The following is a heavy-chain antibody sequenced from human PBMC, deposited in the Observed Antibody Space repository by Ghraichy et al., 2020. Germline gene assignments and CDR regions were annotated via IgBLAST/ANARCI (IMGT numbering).Heavy chain of an antibody. CDR2: IYHSGST. CDR1: GDSIISTNW. Sequence: SETLSLTCTVSGDSIISTNWWSWVRQPPGKGLEWIGGIYHSGSTDYNPSLKSRITISVDKSKNQLSLKLTSVTAADTAVYYCARDLVDYYYFGMDVWGPGTTVTVSA. J-gene: IGHJ6*01. D-gene: IGHD3-10*01. V-gene: IGHV4-4*02. CDR3: ARDLVDYYYFGMDV.